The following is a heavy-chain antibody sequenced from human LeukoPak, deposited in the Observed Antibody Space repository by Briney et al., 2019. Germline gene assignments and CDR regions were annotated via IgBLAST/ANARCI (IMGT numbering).Heavy chain of an antibody. D-gene: IGHD3-3*01. Sequence: GGSLRLSCAASGFPFHEYTMHWVRQRPGKGLEWVSLIHWDGVSTAYADSVKGRFTISRDNIKNSLNLQLNSLRSEDTALYYCAKDIGVGALYAMDVWGQGTAVTVSS. CDR2: IHWDGVST. CDR1: GFPFHEYT. J-gene: IGHJ6*02. CDR3: AKDIGVGALYAMDV. V-gene: IGHV3-43*01.